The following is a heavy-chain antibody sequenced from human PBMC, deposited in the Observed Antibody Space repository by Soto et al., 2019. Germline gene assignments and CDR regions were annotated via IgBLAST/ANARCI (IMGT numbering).Heavy chain of an antibody. V-gene: IGHV3-66*01. D-gene: IGHD3-3*01. CDR1: GFTVSSFY. Sequence: EVQLVESGGGLVQPGGSLRLSCAASGFTVSSFYMTWVRQAPGKGLQWVAVISSGGSTYYADSVKGRFTISRDNSKNTLYLEMNTLRAKDPPLYYGRRDTFGGPSDFLHGGQGTLVTVSS. J-gene: IGHJ4*02. CDR3: RRDTFGGPSDFLH. CDR2: ISSGGST.